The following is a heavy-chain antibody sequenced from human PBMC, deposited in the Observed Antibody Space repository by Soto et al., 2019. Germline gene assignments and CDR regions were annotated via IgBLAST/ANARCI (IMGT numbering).Heavy chain of an antibody. J-gene: IGHJ4*02. CDR3: VRDGAVAGNINFDY. D-gene: IGHD6-19*01. Sequence: ASVKVSCKASGYTLSRSGIHWVRQAPGQRLEWMGWINAGNGKTKYSQKLQGRVTITRDTSASTAYMELSSLRSEDTAVYYCVRDGAVAGNINFDYWGQGTLVTVSS. V-gene: IGHV1-3*01. CDR2: INAGNGKT. CDR1: GYTLSRSG.